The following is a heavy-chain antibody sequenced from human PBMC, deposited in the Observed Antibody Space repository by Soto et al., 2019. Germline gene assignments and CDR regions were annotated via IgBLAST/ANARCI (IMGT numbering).Heavy chain of an antibody. CDR2: INHAGST. V-gene: IGHV4-34*01. Sequence: QVQLRQWGAGFLKPSETLSLTCGIYGGSFSANHWSWIRQSPGKGLEWLWEINHAGSTDYNPSLKSRVTISADTSKTQFSLNLTSVTAADAAVYYCATGGLFSVWGQGNPVTVSS. CDR3: ATGGLFSV. J-gene: IGHJ4*02. D-gene: IGHD3-3*01. CDR1: GGSFSANH.